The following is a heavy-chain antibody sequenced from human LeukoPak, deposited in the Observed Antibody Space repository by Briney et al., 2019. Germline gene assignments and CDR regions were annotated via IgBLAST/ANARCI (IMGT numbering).Heavy chain of an antibody. Sequence: GGSLRLSCAASGFTFDDYGMNWVRQAPGKGLEWVPGINWNGGSTGYGDSVRGRFTISRDNAENSLYLQMNSLRAEDTALYYCARDYYGDSYFDYWGQGTLVIVSS. V-gene: IGHV3-20*04. J-gene: IGHJ4*02. CDR1: GFTFDDYG. CDR3: ARDYYGDSYFDY. CDR2: INWNGGST. D-gene: IGHD4-17*01.